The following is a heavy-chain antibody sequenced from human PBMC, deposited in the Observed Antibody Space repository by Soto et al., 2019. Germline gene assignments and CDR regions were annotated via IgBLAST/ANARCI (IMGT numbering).Heavy chain of an antibody. CDR3: ARDSRVLWFGEFSYYFDY. D-gene: IGHD3-10*01. CDR2: ISYDGSNK. CDR1: GFTFSSYA. J-gene: IGHJ4*02. V-gene: IGHV3-30-3*01. Sequence: GGSLRLSCAASGFTFSSYAMHWVRQAPGKGLEWVAVISYDGSNKYYADSVKGRFTISRDNSKNTLYLQMNSLRAEDTAVYYCARDSRVLWFGEFSYYFDYWGQGTLVTVSS.